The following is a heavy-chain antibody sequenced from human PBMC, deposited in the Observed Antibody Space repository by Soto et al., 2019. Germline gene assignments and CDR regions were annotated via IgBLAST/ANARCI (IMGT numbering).Heavy chain of an antibody. Sequence: SETLSLTCTVSGGSITGYYWTWIRQPAGKGLEWIGRVYSSGSTNYNPSLKSRVTMSVDASKNQFSLKLHSVTAADTAVYYCARDVDYNNWVLYYWGQGSLVTVSS. V-gene: IGHV4-4*07. D-gene: IGHD1-1*01. CDR3: ARDVDYNNWVLYY. CDR2: VYSSGST. J-gene: IGHJ4*02. CDR1: GGSITGYY.